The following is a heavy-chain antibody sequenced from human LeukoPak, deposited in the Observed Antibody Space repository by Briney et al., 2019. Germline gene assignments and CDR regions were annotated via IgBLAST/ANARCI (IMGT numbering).Heavy chain of an antibody. D-gene: IGHD4-17*01. J-gene: IGHJ4*02. CDR3: HRDGY. Sequence: PGGSLRLSCAASGLTVSSRYMSRVRQAPGKGLEWVSVIYGGQSTYYADSVKGRFTIATDSSKNTLDLQMNSLRVEDTAVYYCHRDGYWGQGTLVTVSS. CDR2: IYGGQST. V-gene: IGHV3-53*01. CDR1: GLTVSSRY.